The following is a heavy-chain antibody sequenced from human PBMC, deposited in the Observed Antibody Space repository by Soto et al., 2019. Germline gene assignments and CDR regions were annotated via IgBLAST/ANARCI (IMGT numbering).Heavy chain of an antibody. V-gene: IGHV3-72*01. D-gene: IGHD5-12*01. J-gene: IGHJ6*01. CDR2: TRNKANSYTT. Sequence: GGSLRLSCAASGFTFSDHYMDWVRQAPGKGLEWVGRTRNKANSYTTEYAASVKGRFTISRDDSKNSLYLQMNSLKTEDTAVYYCARDAPYRGGYEVGRYYYYYYGMDVWGQGTTVTVSS. CDR3: ARDAPYRGGYEVGRYYYYYYGMDV. CDR1: GFTFSDHY.